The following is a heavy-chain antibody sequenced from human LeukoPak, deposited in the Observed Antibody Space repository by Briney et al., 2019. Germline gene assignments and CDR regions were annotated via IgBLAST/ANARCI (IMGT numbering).Heavy chain of an antibody. J-gene: IGHJ6*03. CDR2: ISSRSSTI. D-gene: IGHD4-17*01. Sequence: GGSLRLSCAASGFTFSSYSMNWVRQAPGKGLEWVSYISSRSSTIYYADSVKGRFTISRDNAKNSLYLQMNSLRAEDTAVYYCAKSLPGTRVGYMDVWGKGTTVTVSS. CDR1: GFTFSSYS. V-gene: IGHV3-48*04. CDR3: AKSLPGTRVGYMDV.